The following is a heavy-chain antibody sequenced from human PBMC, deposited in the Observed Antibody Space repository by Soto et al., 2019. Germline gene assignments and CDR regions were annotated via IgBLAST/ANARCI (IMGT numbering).Heavy chain of an antibody. Sequence: GGSLRLSCAASGFTFSSYAMSWVRQAPGKGLEWVSAISGSGGSTYYADSVKGRFTISRDNSKNTLYLQMNSLRAEDTAVYYCAIGNGLRFLEWPYYYYYMDVWGKGTTVTVSS. J-gene: IGHJ6*03. CDR1: GFTFSSYA. D-gene: IGHD3-3*01. CDR2: ISGSGGST. V-gene: IGHV3-23*01. CDR3: AIGNGLRFLEWPYYYYYMDV.